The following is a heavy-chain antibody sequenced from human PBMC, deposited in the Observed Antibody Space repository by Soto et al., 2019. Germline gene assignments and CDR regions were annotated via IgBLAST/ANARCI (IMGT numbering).Heavy chain of an antibody. J-gene: IGHJ6*02. Sequence: SVKVSCKASGGTFSSYAISWVRQAPGQGLEWMGGIIPIFGTANYAQKFQGRVTITADESTSTAYMELSSLRSEDTAVYYCARDFVDYDILTGYYTLDDYGMDVWG. D-gene: IGHD3-9*01. CDR3: ARDFVDYDILTGYYTLDDYGMDV. CDR2: IIPIFGTA. V-gene: IGHV1-69*13. CDR1: GGTFSSYA.